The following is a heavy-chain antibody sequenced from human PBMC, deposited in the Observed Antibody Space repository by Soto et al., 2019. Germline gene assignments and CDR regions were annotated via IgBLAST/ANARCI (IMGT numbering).Heavy chain of an antibody. CDR3: ARVPNYDILTGDYFDY. Sequence: QVQLVQSGAEVKKPGSSVKVSCKASGGTFSSYAISWVRQAPGQGLEWMGGIIPIFGTANYAQKFQGRVTITADQSTSTAYMELSSWRSEDTAVYYCARVPNYDILTGDYFDYWGQGTLVTVSS. J-gene: IGHJ4*02. CDR2: IIPIFGTA. V-gene: IGHV1-69*01. D-gene: IGHD3-9*01. CDR1: GGTFSSYA.